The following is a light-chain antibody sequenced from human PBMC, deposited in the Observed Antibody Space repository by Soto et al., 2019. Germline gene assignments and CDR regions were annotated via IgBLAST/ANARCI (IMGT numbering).Light chain of an antibody. CDR1: TSNIGKYY. V-gene: IGLV1-51*01. Sequence: SFLSQPPSVSAAPGQSVTISCSGSTSNIGKYYVSWYQQVPGTAPRLLIYDNNQRPSGIPDRFSGSKSGTSATLAITGLQTGDEADYYCATWDGGLTPQGVFGTGTKVTVL. CDR2: DNN. J-gene: IGLJ1*01. CDR3: ATWDGGLTPQGV.